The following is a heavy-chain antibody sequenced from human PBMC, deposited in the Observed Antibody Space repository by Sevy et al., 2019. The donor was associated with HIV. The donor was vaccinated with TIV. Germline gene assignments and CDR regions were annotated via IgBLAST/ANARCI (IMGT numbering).Heavy chain of an antibody. CDR1: GFIFGIYA. CDR3: ARDPGSSWSSFDY. V-gene: IGHV3-30-3*01. Sequence: GGSLRLSCAASGFIFGIYAMNWVRQAPGKGLEWVAVISYDGSHKYYEDSVKGRFTISRDSSKNTLYLQMHSLRTDDTAVYYCARDPGSSWSSFDYWGQGTMVTVSS. J-gene: IGHJ4*02. D-gene: IGHD6-13*01. CDR2: ISYDGSHK.